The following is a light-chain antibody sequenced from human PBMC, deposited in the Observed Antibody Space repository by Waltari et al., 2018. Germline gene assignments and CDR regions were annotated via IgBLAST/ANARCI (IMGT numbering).Light chain of an antibody. CDR1: QSISTS. Sequence: DIQVTQSPSTLSASVGDRVTITCRASQSISTSLAWYQQKKGKAPNLLIFEASTLQSGVPSRFSGSGSGTEFTLTISSLQPDDLATYYCQQLNSHLFTFGPGTTVDIK. CDR3: QQLNSHLFT. V-gene: IGKV1-5*03. CDR2: EAS. J-gene: IGKJ3*01.